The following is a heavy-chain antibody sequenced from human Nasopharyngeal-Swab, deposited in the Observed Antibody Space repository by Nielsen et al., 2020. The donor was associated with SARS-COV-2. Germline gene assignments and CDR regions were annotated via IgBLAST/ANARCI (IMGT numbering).Heavy chain of an antibody. V-gene: IGHV3-21*04. J-gene: IGHJ4*02. CDR2: ISSSSSYI. CDR3: AKGLVEYYDILTGYYIIGY. D-gene: IGHD3-9*01. Sequence: WIRQHPGKGMEWVSSISSSSSYIYYADSVKGRFTISRDNSKNTLYLQMNSLRAEDTAVYYCAKGLVEYYDILTGYYIIGYWGQGTLVTVSS.